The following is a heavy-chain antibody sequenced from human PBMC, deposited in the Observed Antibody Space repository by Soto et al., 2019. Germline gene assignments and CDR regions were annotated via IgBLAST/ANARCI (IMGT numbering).Heavy chain of an antibody. CDR2: IGARGFPI. CDR3: ATEPFDY. CDR1: GLDFGVYP. V-gene: IGHV3-48*04. J-gene: IGHJ4*02. Sequence: VQLVESGGGVVQSGGSLRLSCAASGLDFGVYPMNWVRQAPGKGLEWVSYIGARGFPIYYADSVRGRFAMSRDNANNSVFLQMDSLRAEDTAQYFCATEPFDYWGRGALVTVSS.